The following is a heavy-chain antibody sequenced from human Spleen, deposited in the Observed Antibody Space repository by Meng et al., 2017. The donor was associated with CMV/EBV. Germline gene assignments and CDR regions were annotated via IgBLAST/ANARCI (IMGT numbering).Heavy chain of an antibody. CDR1: GGTFSSYA. J-gene: IGHJ5*02. D-gene: IGHD3-10*01. V-gene: IGHV1-69*10. Sequence: SVKVSCKASGGTFSSYAINWVRQASGQGLEWMGEIIPIPGRAKYAQKFQGRVTITADESTSTAYMELSSLRSEDTAVYYCARVGDYYGSSYPWGQGTLVTVSS. CDR2: IIPIPGRA. CDR3: ARVGDYYGSSYP.